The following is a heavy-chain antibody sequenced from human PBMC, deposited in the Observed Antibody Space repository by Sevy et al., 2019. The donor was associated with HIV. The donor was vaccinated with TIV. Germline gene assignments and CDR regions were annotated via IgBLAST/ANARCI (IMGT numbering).Heavy chain of an antibody. CDR1: GFTFSAYD. CDR3: AKNRPPGGSYFSRHAMDV. CDR2: ISSDGSYR. D-gene: IGHD3-16*01. V-gene: IGHV3-30*18. Sequence: GGSLRLSCAASGFTFSAYDMHRVRQAPRKGLEWVAIISSDGSYRYYADSVRGRFSMSKDNSKNTMYLQISALSIEDTAVYYCAKNRPPGGSYFSRHAMDVWGRGTTVTVSS. J-gene: IGHJ6*02.